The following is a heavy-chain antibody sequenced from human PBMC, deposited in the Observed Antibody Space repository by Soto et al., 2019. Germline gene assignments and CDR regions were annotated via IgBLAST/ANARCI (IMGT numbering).Heavy chain of an antibody. D-gene: IGHD3-22*01. J-gene: IGHJ4*02. CDR3: ARHFVAVVIKGWGY. CDR1: GASLDRSNYY. CDR2: TYYNGNA. V-gene: IGHV4-39*01. Sequence: SETLSLTCNVSGASLDRSNYYWDWIRHSPGKGLEWIVTTYYNGNAYYNPSLRSRVTMSVDTSKNQFSLKLMSVTAADTAVYYCARHFVAVVIKGWGYWGQGTLVTVS.